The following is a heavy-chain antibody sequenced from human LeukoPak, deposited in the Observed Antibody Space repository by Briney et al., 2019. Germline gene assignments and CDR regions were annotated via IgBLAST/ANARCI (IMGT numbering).Heavy chain of an antibody. CDR2: SSAYNRNT. CDR1: GYTFTSYG. D-gene: IGHD4-17*01. CDR3: ARDGRPGEDWFDL. V-gene: IGHV1-18*01. J-gene: IGHJ5*02. Sequence: GASVNVSCKASGYTFTSYGISWVRPAPGQGLEGMGWSSAYNRNTNYAQKLQGRVTMTTDTSTRTAYMELRSLRSDDTAVYYCARDGRPGEDWFDLWGQGTLVTVSS.